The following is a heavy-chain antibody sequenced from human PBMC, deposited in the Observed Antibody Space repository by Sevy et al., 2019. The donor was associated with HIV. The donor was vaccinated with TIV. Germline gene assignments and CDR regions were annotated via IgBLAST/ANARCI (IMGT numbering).Heavy chain of an antibody. V-gene: IGHV7-4-1*02. Sequence: ASVKVSCKASGYTFTSYAMNWVRQAPGQGLEWMGWINTNTGNPTYAQAFTGRFVFSLDTSVSTAYLQISSLKAEDTAVYYCARDELHQLGLQSGYYYGMDVWGQGTTVTVSS. D-gene: IGHD6-13*01. CDR3: ARDELHQLGLQSGYYYGMDV. CDR1: GYTFTSYA. J-gene: IGHJ6*02. CDR2: INTNTGNP.